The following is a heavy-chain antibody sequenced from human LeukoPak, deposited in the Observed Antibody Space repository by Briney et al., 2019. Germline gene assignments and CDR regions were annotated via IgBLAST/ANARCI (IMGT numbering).Heavy chain of an antibody. J-gene: IGHJ6*03. V-gene: IGHV3-7*01. CDR2: IKQDGNEK. Sequence: GGSLRLSCAASGFTFSNYAMSWVRQAPGRGLEWVANIKQDGNEKYCVDSVKGRFTIFRDNAKNSLYLQMNSLRVEDTGVYYCARVANSGRYLGYMDVWGKGTTVTVS. D-gene: IGHD6-19*01. CDR1: GFTFSNYA. CDR3: ARVANSGRYLGYMDV.